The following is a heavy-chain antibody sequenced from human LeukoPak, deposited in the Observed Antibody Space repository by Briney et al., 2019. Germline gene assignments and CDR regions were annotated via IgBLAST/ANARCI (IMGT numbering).Heavy chain of an antibody. CDR3: AKAPGIAVAGTVDY. D-gene: IGHD6-19*01. Sequence: GGSLRLSCAASGFTFDDYAMHWVRQAPGKGLEWVSGISWNSGSIGYADSVKGRFTISRDNAKNSLYLQMNSLRAEDTALYYCAKAPGIAVAGTVDYWGQGTLVTVSS. CDR1: GFTFDDYA. CDR2: ISWNSGSI. J-gene: IGHJ4*02. V-gene: IGHV3-9*01.